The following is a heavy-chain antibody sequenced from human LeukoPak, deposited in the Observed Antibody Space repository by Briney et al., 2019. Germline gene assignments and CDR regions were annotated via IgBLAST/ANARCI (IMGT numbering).Heavy chain of an antibody. CDR1: GLTFSNFA. CDR2: INSSGYST. D-gene: IGHD4-23*01. V-gene: IGHV3-23*01. Sequence: GGSLRLSCAASGLTFSNFAMSWVRQAPGKGLEWVSDINSSGYSTYYADSVRGRFIISRDNSKNTLFLEMRSLRAEDTAAYFCAKSRGGGNSDGLDIWGQGTKVTVSS. J-gene: IGHJ3*02. CDR3: AKSRGGGNSDGLDI.